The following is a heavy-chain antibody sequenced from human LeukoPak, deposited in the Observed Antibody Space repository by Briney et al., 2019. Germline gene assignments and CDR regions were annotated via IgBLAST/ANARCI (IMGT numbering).Heavy chain of an antibody. CDR3: AREFQVGANVLIWYFQH. Sequence: ASVKVSFKASGYTFTGYYMHWVRQAPGQGLEWMGWINPNSGGTNYAQKFQGRVTMTRDTSISTAYMELSRLRSDDTAVYYCAREFQVGANVLIWYFQHWGQGTLVTVSS. CDR2: INPNSGGT. V-gene: IGHV1-2*02. CDR1: GYTFTGYY. D-gene: IGHD1-26*01. J-gene: IGHJ1*01.